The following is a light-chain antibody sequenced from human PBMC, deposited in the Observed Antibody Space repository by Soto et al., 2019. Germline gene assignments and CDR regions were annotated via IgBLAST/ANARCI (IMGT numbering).Light chain of an antibody. Sequence: EIVFTHSPDTLYLPPGERATLSCRARQSISSYLAWYQQKPGQAPRLLIYDTSSRATGIPARFSGSGSGTDFTLTISSLEPEDFAVYYCQQLTDWPPQWTLGQGTKVDIK. V-gene: IGKV3-11*01. CDR2: DTS. CDR1: QSISSY. J-gene: IGKJ1*01. CDR3: QQLTDWPPQWT.